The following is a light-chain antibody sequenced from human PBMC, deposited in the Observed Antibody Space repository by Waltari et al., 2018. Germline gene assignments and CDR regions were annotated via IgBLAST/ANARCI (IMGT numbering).Light chain of an antibody. Sequence: QSALTQPASVSGSPGQSITISCTGTSSDVCGYNSVPWYQDHPGQAPKVIIYDVSDRPSGISERFSGSKSGNTASLTISGLQAEDEADYYCSSQSSDNVVLFGGGTKLTVL. CDR2: DVS. J-gene: IGLJ2*01. V-gene: IGLV2-14*03. CDR3: SSQSSDNVVL. CDR1: SSDVCGYNS.